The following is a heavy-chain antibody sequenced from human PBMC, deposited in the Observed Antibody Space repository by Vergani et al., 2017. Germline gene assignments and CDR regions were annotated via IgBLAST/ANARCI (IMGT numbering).Heavy chain of an antibody. Sequence: VQLQESGPGLVKPSETLSLTCTVSGYSISSGYYWGWIRQPPGKGLEWIGSIYHSGSTYYNPSLKSRVTISVDTSKNQFSLKLSSVTAADTAVYYCARKERYFDWLLGAHYFDYWGQGTLVTVSS. V-gene: IGHV4-38-2*02. D-gene: IGHD3-9*01. CDR1: GYSISSGYY. CDR2: IYHSGST. CDR3: ARKERYFDWLLGAHYFDY. J-gene: IGHJ4*02.